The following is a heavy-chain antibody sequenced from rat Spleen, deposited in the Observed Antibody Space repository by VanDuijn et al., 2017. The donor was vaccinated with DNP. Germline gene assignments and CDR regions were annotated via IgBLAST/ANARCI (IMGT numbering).Heavy chain of an antibody. V-gene: IGHV5S13*01. D-gene: IGHD3-1*01. Sequence: EVQLVESGGGLVQPGRSMKLSCAASGFTFTDYGMAWVLQAPTKGLEWVASISTSGGSTYYRDSVKGRFTISRDNAKNTLSLQMDSLRSEETATYYCARGSTSIYWYFDFWGPGTMVTVSS. CDR3: ARGSTSIYWYFDF. CDR2: ISTSGGST. J-gene: IGHJ1*01. CDR1: GFTFTDYG.